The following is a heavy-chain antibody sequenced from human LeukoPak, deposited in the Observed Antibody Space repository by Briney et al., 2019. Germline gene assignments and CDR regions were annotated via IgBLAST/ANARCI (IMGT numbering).Heavy chain of an antibody. D-gene: IGHD5-18*01. J-gene: IGHJ5*02. Sequence: ASVKVSCKASGYTFTSYAMNWVRQAPGQGLEWMGWINTNTGNPTYTPGFTGRFVFSLDTSVSTAYLQISSLKAEDTAVYYCARADTAMVTFWFDPWGQGTLVTVSS. V-gene: IGHV7-4-1*02. CDR1: GYTFTSYA. CDR3: ARADTAMVTFWFDP. CDR2: INTNTGNP.